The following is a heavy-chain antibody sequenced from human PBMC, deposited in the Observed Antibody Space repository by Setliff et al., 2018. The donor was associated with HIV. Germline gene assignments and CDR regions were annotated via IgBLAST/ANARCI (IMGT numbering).Heavy chain of an antibody. CDR2: IYPNTGGT. D-gene: IGHD4-17*01. J-gene: IGHJ4*02. CDR3: ARSTTAD. V-gene: IGHV1-2*02. CDR1: GYTFTEYY. Sequence: ASVKVSWKASGYTFTEYYIHWVRQAPGQGLEWMGWIYPNTGGTNYAQKFQGRVTMTRDTSISTAYMELSRLRSDDTALYYCARSTTADWGQGTMVTVSS.